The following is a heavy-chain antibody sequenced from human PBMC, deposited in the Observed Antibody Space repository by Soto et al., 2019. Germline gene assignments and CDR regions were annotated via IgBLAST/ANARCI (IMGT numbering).Heavy chain of an antibody. J-gene: IGHJ6*02. Sequence: HPGGSLRLSCAASGFTFSSYDMHWVRQATGKGLEWVSAIGTAGDTYYPGSVKGRFTISRENAKNSLYLQMNSLRAGDTAVYYCARGSYSGYDPTTSLYGMDVWGQGTTVTVSS. V-gene: IGHV3-13*01. D-gene: IGHD5-12*01. CDR2: IGTAGDT. CDR3: ARGSYSGYDPTTSLYGMDV. CDR1: GFTFSSYD.